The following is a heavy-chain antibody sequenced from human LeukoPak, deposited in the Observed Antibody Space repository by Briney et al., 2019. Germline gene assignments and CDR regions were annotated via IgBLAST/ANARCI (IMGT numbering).Heavy chain of an antibody. CDR1: GFTFSSYW. CDR2: IKEDGSEK. CDR3: ARDPRYYFDY. J-gene: IGHJ4*02. Sequence: GGSLRLSCAASGFTFSSYWMSWVHQAPGKGLEWVANIKEDGSEKYYVDSVKGRFTISRDNAKKSLYLQMNSLRAEDTAVYYCARDPRYYFDYWGQGTLVTVSS. V-gene: IGHV3-7*01.